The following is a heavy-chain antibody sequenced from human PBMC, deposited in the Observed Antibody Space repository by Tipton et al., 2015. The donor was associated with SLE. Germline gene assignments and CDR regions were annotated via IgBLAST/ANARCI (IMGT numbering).Heavy chain of an antibody. J-gene: IGHJ3*02. V-gene: IGHV4-59*01. CDR1: GGSISDYY. Sequence: TLSLTCTVSGGSISDYYWTWIRQPPGKGLEWIGYIFYSGSTSYNPSLKTRVTISVDTPKNQFSLKLTSVSAADTAVYFCARGRPIGSFDIWGQGTMVTVSS. CDR3: ARGRPIGSFDI. CDR2: IFYSGST. D-gene: IGHD3-10*01.